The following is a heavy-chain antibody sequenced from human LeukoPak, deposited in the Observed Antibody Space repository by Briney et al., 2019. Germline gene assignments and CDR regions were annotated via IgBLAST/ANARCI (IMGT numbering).Heavy chain of an antibody. CDR3: ARDGPYVSSGYFDY. J-gene: IGHJ4*02. Sequence: PGGSLRLSCAASGFTFSSYEMNWVRQAPGKGLEWVSYISSSGSTIYYADSVKGRFTLSRDNAKNALYLQMNSLRAEDTAVYYCARDGPYVSSGYFDYWGQGTLVTVSS. CDR2: ISSSGSTI. D-gene: IGHD3-22*01. V-gene: IGHV3-48*03. CDR1: GFTFSSYE.